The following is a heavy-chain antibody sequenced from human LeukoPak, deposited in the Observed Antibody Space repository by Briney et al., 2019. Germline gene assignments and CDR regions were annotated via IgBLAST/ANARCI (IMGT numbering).Heavy chain of an antibody. Sequence: SETLSLTCVVSNYSISSGYYWGWTRQPPGKELEWIGSIYHSGSTYYNPSLKSRVTISVDTSKNQLSLKLSSVTAADTAVYYCARHPLWNYISFDYWGQGTLVTVSS. V-gene: IGHV4-38-2*01. CDR2: IYHSGST. CDR3: ARHPLWNYISFDY. J-gene: IGHJ4*02. CDR1: NYSISSGYY. D-gene: IGHD1-7*01.